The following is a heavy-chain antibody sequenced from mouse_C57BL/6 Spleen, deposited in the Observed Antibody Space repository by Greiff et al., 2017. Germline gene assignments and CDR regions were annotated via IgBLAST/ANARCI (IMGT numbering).Heavy chain of an antibody. Sequence: EVKLMESGPGMVKPSQSLSLTCTVTGYSITSGYDWHWIRHFPGNKLEWMGYISYSGSTNYNPSLKSRISITHDTSKNHFFLKLNSVTTEDTATYYCARGDYGSSYAFAYWGQGTLVTVSA. V-gene: IGHV3-1*01. J-gene: IGHJ3*01. CDR3: ARGDYGSSYAFAY. D-gene: IGHD1-1*01. CDR2: ISYSGST. CDR1: GYSITSGYD.